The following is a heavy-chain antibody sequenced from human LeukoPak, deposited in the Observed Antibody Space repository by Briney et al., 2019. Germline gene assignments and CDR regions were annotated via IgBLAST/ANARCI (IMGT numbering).Heavy chain of an antibody. Sequence: LPGGSLRLSCAPSGFTFSSYWMTWVRQAPGRGLEWVANINQVGNETYYVDSVKGRFTISRDNAKNSLFLQMNSLRAEDTAVYYCAREYGDYWGQGTLVTVSS. CDR1: GFTFSSYW. CDR2: INQVGNET. J-gene: IGHJ4*02. D-gene: IGHD3-10*01. V-gene: IGHV3-7*01. CDR3: AREYGDY.